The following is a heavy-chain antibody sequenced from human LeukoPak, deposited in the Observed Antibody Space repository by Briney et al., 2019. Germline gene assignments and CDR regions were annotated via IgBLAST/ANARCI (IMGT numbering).Heavy chain of an antibody. J-gene: IGHJ4*02. V-gene: IGHV4-59*01. D-gene: IGHD3-16*01. CDR3: ARIPSRRIWGYYFDY. CDR2: IYYSGST. CDR1: GGSISSYY. Sequence: SLETLSLTCTVSGGSISSYYWSWIRQPPGKGLEWIGYIYYSGSTNYNPSLKSRVTISVDTSKNQSSLKLSSVTAADTAVYYCARIPSRRIWGYYFDYWGQGTLVTVSS.